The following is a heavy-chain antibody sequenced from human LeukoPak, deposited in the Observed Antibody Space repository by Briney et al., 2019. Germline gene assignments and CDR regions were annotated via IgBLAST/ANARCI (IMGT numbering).Heavy chain of an antibody. V-gene: IGHV1-8*01. CDR3: ARHPNTVTDAFDI. CDR1: GYTFTSYD. D-gene: IGHD4-17*01. Sequence: GASVKVSCTASGYTFTSYDINWVRQATGQGLEWMGWMNPNSGNTGYAQKFQGRVTMTRNTSISTAYMELSSLRSEDTAVYYCARHPNTVTDAFDIWGQGTMVTVSS. J-gene: IGHJ3*02. CDR2: MNPNSGNT.